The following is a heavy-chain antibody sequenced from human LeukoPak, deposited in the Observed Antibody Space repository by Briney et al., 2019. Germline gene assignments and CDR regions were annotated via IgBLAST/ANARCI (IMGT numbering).Heavy chain of an antibody. D-gene: IGHD6-19*01. J-gene: IGHJ3*01. V-gene: IGHV3-48*03. CDR3: TRSIEENTSGWWGDAFDV. Sequence: GGSLRLSCAASGFTFSSYEMNWVRQAPGKGLEWVSYISSSGSTIYYADSVKGRFTISRDNAKNSLYLQMNSLRAEDTAVYYCTRSIEENTSGWWGDAFDVWGQGTMVTVSS. CDR1: GFTFSSYE. CDR2: ISSSGSTI.